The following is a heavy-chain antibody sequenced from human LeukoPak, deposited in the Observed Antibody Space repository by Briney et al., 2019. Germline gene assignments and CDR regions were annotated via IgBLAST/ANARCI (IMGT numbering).Heavy chain of an antibody. CDR3: TKAPIVSCSGAFCYPFDS. D-gene: IGHD2-15*01. V-gene: IGHV3-23*01. Sequence: GGSLRLSCAASGFSFSSYEMNWVRQAPGKGLEWVSATVGGGSPNTYHADSVKGRFTISRDNSKNTLFLQMNSLRAEDTAIYYCTKAPIVSCSGAFCYPFDSWGQGTLVTVSS. J-gene: IGHJ4*02. CDR1: GFSFSSYE. CDR2: TVGGGSPNT.